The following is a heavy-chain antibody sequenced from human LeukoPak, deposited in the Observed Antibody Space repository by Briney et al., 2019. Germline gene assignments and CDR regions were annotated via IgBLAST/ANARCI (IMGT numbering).Heavy chain of an antibody. J-gene: IGHJ4*02. D-gene: IGHD6-6*01. Sequence: GGSLRLSCAASGFTFSSYWMHWVRQAPGKGLVWVSRIKSDGKTNYADSVKGRFTISRDNAKNTLYLQMNNLRAEDTAMYYCARDQRVTGRPDIDYWGQGTLVIVSS. V-gene: IGHV3-74*01. CDR3: ARDQRVTGRPDIDY. CDR1: GFTFSSYW. CDR2: IKSDGKT.